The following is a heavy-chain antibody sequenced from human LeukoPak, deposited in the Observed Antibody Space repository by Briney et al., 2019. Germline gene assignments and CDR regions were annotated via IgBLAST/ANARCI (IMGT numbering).Heavy chain of an antibody. V-gene: IGHV4-59*01. CDR2: IYYSGST. J-gene: IGHJ4*02. D-gene: IGHD5-12*01. CDR3: ARGYSSTSYYFEY. Sequence: PSETLSLTCTVSGGSISSYYWSWIRQPPRDGLEWIGYIYYSGSTKYDPSLESRVTISVDTSRNHFSLNLTSVTAADTAIYYCARGYSSTSYYFEYWGQGSLVTVSS. CDR1: GGSISSYY.